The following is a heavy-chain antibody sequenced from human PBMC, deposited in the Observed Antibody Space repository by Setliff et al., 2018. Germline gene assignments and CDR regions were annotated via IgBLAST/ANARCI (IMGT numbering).Heavy chain of an antibody. Sequence: GGSLRLSCAASGFTFSSYTMHWVRQAPGKGLEWVALISSDGSHKYYTDSVKGRFTISRDNSKNTLFLQMTSLRPEDTAVYYCARGGVTNYYDSSGIPDAFDIWGQGTMVTVSS. CDR1: GFTFSSYT. V-gene: IGHV3-30*04. CDR3: ARGGVTNYYDSSGIPDAFDI. J-gene: IGHJ3*02. CDR2: ISSDGSHK. D-gene: IGHD3-22*01.